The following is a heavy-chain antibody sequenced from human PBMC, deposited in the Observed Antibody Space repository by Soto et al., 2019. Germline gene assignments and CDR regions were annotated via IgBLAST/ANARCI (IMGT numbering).Heavy chain of an antibody. V-gene: IGHV3-74*01. CDR1: VFTFSSYL. CDR2: INSDGSRT. Sequence: PSESLRVSCVSSVFTFSSYLMRWVRQAPGKGLVWVSRINSDGSRTIYADCVKGRFTISRDNAKNTLYLQMNRLRAEDTSVYYCARAPQYNYGQVWGQGTLVTVSS. CDR3: ARAPQYNYGQV. J-gene: IGHJ4*02. D-gene: IGHD1-1*01.